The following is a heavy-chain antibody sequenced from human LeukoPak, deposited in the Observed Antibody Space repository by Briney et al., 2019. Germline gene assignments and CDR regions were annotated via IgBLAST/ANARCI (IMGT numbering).Heavy chain of an antibody. CDR1: GGSISSSSYY. CDR2: TYYSGST. Sequence: SETLSLTCTVSGGSISSSSYYWGWIRQPPGKGLEWIGSTYYSGSTYYNPSLKSRVSISVDTSKNQFSLKLRSVTAADTAVYYCASAYYYDSSGYPDASDIWGQGTMVTVSS. V-gene: IGHV4-39*01. D-gene: IGHD3-22*01. J-gene: IGHJ3*02. CDR3: ASAYYYDSSGYPDASDI.